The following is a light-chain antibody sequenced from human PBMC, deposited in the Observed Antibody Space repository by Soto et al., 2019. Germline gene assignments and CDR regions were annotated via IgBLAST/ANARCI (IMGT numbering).Light chain of an antibody. CDR3: QQYGSSPGT. J-gene: IGKJ1*01. Sequence: ENVMTQSPATLSGSTGERAPLSYRTSQSVATNLAWYQQKNGQAPRLLIYGASSRATGIPDRFSGSGYGTDFNLTISRLETEDFAVYYCQQYGSSPGTFGQGTKVDIK. V-gene: IGKV3-20*01. CDR2: GAS. CDR1: QSVATN.